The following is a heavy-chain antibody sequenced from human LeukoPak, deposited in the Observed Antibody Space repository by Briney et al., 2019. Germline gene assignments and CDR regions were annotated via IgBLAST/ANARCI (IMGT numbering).Heavy chain of an antibody. CDR3: ARAGGPYLTMYYFDY. CDR2: ISSGGSTI. Sequence: GGSLRLSCAASAFTFSDYYMSWIRQAPGKGLEWVSYISSGGSTIYYADSVKGRFTTSRDNAKNSLYLQMNSLRAEDTAVYYCARAGGPYLTMYYFDYWGQGTLVTVSS. J-gene: IGHJ4*02. V-gene: IGHV3-11*01. CDR1: AFTFSDYY. D-gene: IGHD2/OR15-2a*01.